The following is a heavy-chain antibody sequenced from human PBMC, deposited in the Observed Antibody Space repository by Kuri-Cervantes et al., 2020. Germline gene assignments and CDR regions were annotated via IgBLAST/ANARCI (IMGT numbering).Heavy chain of an antibody. CDR1: GINFCSSW. V-gene: IGHV3-52*01. CDR3: ARARRYGVGSYDYLYMDV. J-gene: IGHJ6*03. Sequence: GESLKISCAASGINFCSSWLHWVCQASEKGLEKVANIKCDGSEKYYVDSVKGRLTISRDNAKNSLLLQVNSLRDEDTAVYYCARARRYGVGSYDYLYMDVWGKGTTVTVSS. D-gene: IGHD3-10*01. CDR2: IKCDGSEK.